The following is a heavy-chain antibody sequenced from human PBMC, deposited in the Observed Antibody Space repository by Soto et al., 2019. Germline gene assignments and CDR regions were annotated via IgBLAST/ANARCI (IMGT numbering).Heavy chain of an antibody. Sequence: QVQLVESGGGVVQPGRSQRLSCAASGFTFSDHGMHWVRQAPGKGLEWVAVMWYDGSNKYYADSVKGRFSISRDNSKNTLYLHMSSLRGEDTAVYYCARDSAGKTDWGLRGAFDIWGQRTMVTVSS. CDR1: GFTFSDHG. CDR3: ARDSAGKTDWGLRGAFDI. D-gene: IGHD7-27*01. CDR2: MWYDGSNK. J-gene: IGHJ3*02. V-gene: IGHV3-33*01.